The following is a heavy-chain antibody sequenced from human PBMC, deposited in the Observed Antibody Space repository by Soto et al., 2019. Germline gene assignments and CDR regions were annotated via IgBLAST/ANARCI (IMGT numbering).Heavy chain of an antibody. CDR2: ISGSGGST. D-gene: IGHD4-17*01. V-gene: IGHV3-23*01. Sequence: EVQLLESGGGLVQHGGSLRLSCAASGFTVSSYAMSWVRQAPGKGLEWVSAISGSGGSTYYADSVKGRFTISRDNAKNTLYLKMNSLRAEDTAVYYCANPLASVTTSNCGQGTLVT. CDR3: ANPLASVTTSN. J-gene: IGHJ4*02. CDR1: GFTVSSYA.